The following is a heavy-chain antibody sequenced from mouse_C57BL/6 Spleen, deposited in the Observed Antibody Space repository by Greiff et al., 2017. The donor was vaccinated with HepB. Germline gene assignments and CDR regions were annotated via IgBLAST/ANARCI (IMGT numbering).Heavy chain of an antibody. Sequence: VKLQQPGAELVRPGTSVKLSCKASGYTFTSYWMHWVKQRPGQGLEWIGVIDPSDSYTNYNQKFKGKATLTVDTSSSTAYMQLSSLTSEDSAVYYCAREDITTVVAYYAMDYWGQGTSVTVSS. CDR1: GYTFTSYW. V-gene: IGHV1-59*01. CDR2: IDPSDSYT. CDR3: AREDITTVVAYYAMDY. J-gene: IGHJ4*01. D-gene: IGHD1-1*01.